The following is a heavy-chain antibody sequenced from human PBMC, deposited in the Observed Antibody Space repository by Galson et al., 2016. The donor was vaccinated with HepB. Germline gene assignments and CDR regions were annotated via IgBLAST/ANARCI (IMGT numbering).Heavy chain of an antibody. V-gene: IGHV4-59*01. D-gene: IGHD3-22*01. CDR1: GGSISSYF. J-gene: IGHJ3*01. CDR3: ARGVGFYDSGTWGKNAFDV. CDR2: IYYGGST. Sequence: ETLSPTCTVSGGSISSYFWRWLRPPPGKELEWIGYIYYGGSTNYHPSLKSRVTIPVDTSKNQFSLQLSSVTAADTAVYCCARGVGFYDSGTWGKNAFDVWGPGTMVTVSS.